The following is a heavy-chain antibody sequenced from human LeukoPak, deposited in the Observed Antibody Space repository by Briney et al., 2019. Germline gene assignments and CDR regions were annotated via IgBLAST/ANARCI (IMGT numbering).Heavy chain of an antibody. CDR2: IYYSGST. CDR1: GGSISSSSYY. D-gene: IGHD3-3*01. Sequence: SETLSLTCTVSGGSISSSSYYWGWIRQPPGKGLEWIGSIYYSGSTYYNPSLKSRVTISVDTSKNQFSLKLSSVTAADTAVYYCARHNGYDFWSGYYSGNWFDPWGQGTLVTVSS. J-gene: IGHJ5*02. CDR3: ARHNGYDFWSGYYSGNWFDP. V-gene: IGHV4-39*01.